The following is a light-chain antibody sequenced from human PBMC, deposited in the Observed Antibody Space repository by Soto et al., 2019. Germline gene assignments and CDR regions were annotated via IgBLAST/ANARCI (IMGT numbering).Light chain of an antibody. CDR3: QQSSSSTIT. J-gene: IGKJ5*01. CDR2: AAS. Sequence: ETVMTQSPATLSVSPGERATLSCRANQSISSNLAWYQQKPGQAPRLLMYAASSRDTGIPDRFSGSGSGTEFTLTISRLEAEDFAVYYCQQSSSSTITFGQGTRLEIK. V-gene: IGKV3-15*01. CDR1: QSISSN.